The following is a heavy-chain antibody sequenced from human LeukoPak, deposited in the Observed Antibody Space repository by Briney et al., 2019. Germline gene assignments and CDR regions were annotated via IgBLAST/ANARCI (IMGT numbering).Heavy chain of an antibody. V-gene: IGHV4-4*07. CDR1: GGTISSYY. CDR2: IYTSGST. D-gene: IGHD3-10*01. J-gene: IGHJ6*03. CDR3: ARDGWYYMDV. Sequence: SETLCLTCAVSGGTISSYYWSWIRQPAGKGLEWIGRIYTSGSTKYNPSLNSRVTMSVDTSKTEFSLKRSSVTAAAAAVYYCARDGWYYMDVWGKGTTVTISS.